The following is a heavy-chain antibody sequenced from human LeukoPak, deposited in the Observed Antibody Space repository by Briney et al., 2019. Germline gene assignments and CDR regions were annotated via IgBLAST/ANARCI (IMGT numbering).Heavy chain of an antibody. J-gene: IGHJ3*02. Sequence: GGSLRLSCAASGFTFSGSAMHWVRQASGKGLEWVGRIRSKANSYATAYAASVKGRFTISRDDSKNTAYLQMNSLKTEDTAVHYCTRHVRPDSSGYYYVGNGAFDIWGQGTMVTVSS. V-gene: IGHV3-73*01. CDR3: TRHVRPDSSGYYYVGNGAFDI. CDR1: GFTFSGSA. D-gene: IGHD3-22*01. CDR2: IRSKANSYAT.